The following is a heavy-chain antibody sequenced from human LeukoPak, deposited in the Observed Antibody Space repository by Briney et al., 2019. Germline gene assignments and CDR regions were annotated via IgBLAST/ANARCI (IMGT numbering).Heavy chain of an antibody. D-gene: IGHD6-13*01. CDR1: GFTFSSYA. CDR2: ISDSDSGT. J-gene: IGHJ6*02. V-gene: IGHV3-23*01. CDR3: AKGYGYSSSWTSNYYFYGLDV. Sequence: GGSLRLSCAASGFTFSSYAMSWVRQAPGKGLEWVSAISDSDSGTYYADSVKGRFTTSRDNSKNTLYLQMNSLRAEDTAVYYCAKGYGYSSSWTSNYYFYGLDVWGQGTTVTVSS.